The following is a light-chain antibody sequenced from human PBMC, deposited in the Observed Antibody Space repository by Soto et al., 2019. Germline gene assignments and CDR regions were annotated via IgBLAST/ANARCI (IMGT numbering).Light chain of an antibody. V-gene: IGLV2-14*01. CDR3: SSYTSSRVWV. CDR1: SSDVGGYNY. J-gene: IGLJ3*02. Sequence: QSALTQPASVSGSPGQSITISCTGTSSDVGGYNYVSWYQQHPGKAPKLMIYEVSNRPSGVSNRFSGSKSGNTASLTISGLRAEDEVDYYCSSYTSSRVWVFGGGTKVTVL. CDR2: EVS.